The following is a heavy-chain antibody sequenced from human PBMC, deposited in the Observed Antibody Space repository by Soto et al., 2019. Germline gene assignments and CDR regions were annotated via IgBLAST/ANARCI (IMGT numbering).Heavy chain of an antibody. CDR1: GYKFGSAW. Sequence: GESLKISCKGVGYKFGSAWIGWVRQMPGKGLEWMGIIKPGTSDIRYSPSCRGHVTISADEAVSTAYLQWGSLKASDTAMYYCARQLSHICDSWGQGTLVTVS. J-gene: IGHJ4*02. V-gene: IGHV5-51*01. CDR3: ARQLSHICDS. CDR2: IKPGTSDI. D-gene: IGHD3-3*02.